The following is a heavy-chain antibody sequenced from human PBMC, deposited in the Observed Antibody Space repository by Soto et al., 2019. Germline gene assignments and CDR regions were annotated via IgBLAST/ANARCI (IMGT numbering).Heavy chain of an antibody. CDR3: ARRSSGWSHSWFDP. D-gene: IGHD6-19*01. Sequence: SETLSLTCTVSGGSISSSSYYWGWIRQPPGKGLEWIGSIYYSGSTYYNPSLKSRVTISVDTSKNQFSLKLSSVTAADTAVYYCARRSSGWSHSWFDPWGQGTLVTVSS. J-gene: IGHJ5*02. CDR1: GGSISSSSYY. V-gene: IGHV4-39*01. CDR2: IYYSGST.